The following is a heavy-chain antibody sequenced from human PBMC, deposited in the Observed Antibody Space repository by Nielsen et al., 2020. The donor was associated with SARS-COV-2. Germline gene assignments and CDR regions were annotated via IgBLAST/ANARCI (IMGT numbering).Heavy chain of an antibody. CDR1: GFTFDDYA. CDR2: ISWNSGSI. Sequence: SLKISCAASGFTFDDYAMHWVRQAPGKGLEWVSGISWNSGSIGYADSVKGRFTISRDNAKNSLYLQMNSLRAEDTALYYCAKLAAGLDDAFDIWGQGTMVTVSS. D-gene: IGHD6-13*01. J-gene: IGHJ3*02. CDR3: AKLAAGLDDAFDI. V-gene: IGHV3-9*01.